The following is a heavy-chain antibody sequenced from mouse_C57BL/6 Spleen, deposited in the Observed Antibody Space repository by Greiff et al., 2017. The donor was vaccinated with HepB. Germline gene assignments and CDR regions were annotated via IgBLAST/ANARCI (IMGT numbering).Heavy chain of an antibody. J-gene: IGHJ3*01. Sequence: EVQRVESGEGLVKPGGSLKLSCAASGFTFSSYAMSWVRQTPEKRLEWVAYISSGGDYIYYADTVKGRFTISRDNARNTLYLQMSSLKSEDTAMYYCTRGGSSPWFAYWGQGTLVTVSA. CDR1: GFTFSSYA. D-gene: IGHD1-1*01. V-gene: IGHV5-9-1*02. CDR2: ISSGGDYI. CDR3: TRGGSSPWFAY.